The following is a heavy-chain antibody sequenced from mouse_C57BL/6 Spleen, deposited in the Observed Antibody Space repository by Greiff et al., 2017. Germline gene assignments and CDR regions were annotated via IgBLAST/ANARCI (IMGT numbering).Heavy chain of an antibody. CDR3: ARFPLYYYGSSLHWYFDV. D-gene: IGHD1-1*01. Sequence: EVHLVESGGGLVQPGGSLSLSCAASGFTFTDYYMSWVRQPPGKALEWLGFIRNKANGYTTEYSASVKGRFTISRDNSPSILYLQMNALRAEDSATYYCARFPLYYYGSSLHWYFDVWGTGTTVTVSS. CDR2: IRNKANGYTT. J-gene: IGHJ1*03. V-gene: IGHV7-3*01. CDR1: GFTFTDYY.